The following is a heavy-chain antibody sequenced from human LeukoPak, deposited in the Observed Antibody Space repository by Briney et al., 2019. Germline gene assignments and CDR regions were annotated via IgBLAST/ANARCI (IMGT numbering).Heavy chain of an antibody. CDR2: IRGSGLNT. Sequence: GGSLRLSCAASGFTFTNFAMMWVRQTPGKGLELVSTIRGSGLNTYSADSVKDRFTISRDDSRNTLYLQMNRLRAEDTGVYYCARDPNGDYVGAFDMWGRGTVVTVSS. CDR1: GFTFTNFA. V-gene: IGHV3-23*01. D-gene: IGHD4-17*01. CDR3: ARDPNGDYVGAFDM. J-gene: IGHJ3*02.